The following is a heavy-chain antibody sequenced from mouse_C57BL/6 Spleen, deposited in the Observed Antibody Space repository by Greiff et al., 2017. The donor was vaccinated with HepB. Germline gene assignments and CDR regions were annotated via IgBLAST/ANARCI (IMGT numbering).Heavy chain of an antibody. D-gene: IGHD1-1*01. CDR1: GFNIKDYY. CDR2: INPEDGDT. V-gene: IGHV14-1*01. Sequence: VQLQQSGAELVRPGASVKLSCTASGFNIKDYYMHWVKQSPEQGLEWIGRINPEDGDTEYAPKFQGKATMTADTSSNTAYLQLSSLTSEDTAVYYCTTGITTVVAPGFGYWGQGTTLTVSS. CDR3: TTGITTVVAPGFGY. J-gene: IGHJ2*01.